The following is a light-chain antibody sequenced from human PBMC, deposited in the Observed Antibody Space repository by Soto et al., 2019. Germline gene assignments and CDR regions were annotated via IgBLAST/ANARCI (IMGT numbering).Light chain of an antibody. V-gene: IGKV3-15*01. CDR1: QSVSSN. CDR2: GAS. J-gene: IGKJ3*01. Sequence: EIVMTQSPATLSVSPGERATLSCRASQSVSSNLAWYQQKPGQAPRLLMYGASIRATGIPARFSGSGSGTEFTLTISSLQSEDFAVYYCQQYENWPFTFGPGTKVDLK. CDR3: QQYENWPFT.